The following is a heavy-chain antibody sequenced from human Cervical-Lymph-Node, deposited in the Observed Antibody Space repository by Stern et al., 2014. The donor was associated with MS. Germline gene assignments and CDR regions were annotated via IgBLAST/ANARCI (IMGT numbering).Heavy chain of an antibody. CDR2: IYPTGRP. CDR1: GASITSTNW. J-gene: IGHJ4*02. D-gene: IGHD5-18*01. CDR3: ARIPEDTAMVAMMDY. Sequence: QVQLQESGPGLVRPSGTLSLTCAVSGASITSTNWWSWVRQPPGKGLEGIGEIYPTGRPTYNPSLKLRLTMSIDKSDNHFPLKLTSVTAADTAVYFCARIPEDTAMVAMMDYWGQGILVTVSS. V-gene: IGHV4-4*02.